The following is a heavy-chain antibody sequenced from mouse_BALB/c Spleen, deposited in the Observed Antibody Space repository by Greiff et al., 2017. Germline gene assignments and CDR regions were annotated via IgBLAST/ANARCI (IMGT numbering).Heavy chain of an antibody. CDR2: IDPANGNT. CDR1: GFNIKDTY. D-gene: IGHD2-2*01. Sequence: VHVKQSGAELVKPGASVKLSCTASGFNIKDTYMHWVKQRPEQVLEWIGRIDPANGNTKYDPKFQGKATITADTSSNTAYLQLSSLTSEDTAVYYCARWVDGYEFAYWGQGTLVTVSA. CDR3: ARWVDGYEFAY. V-gene: IGHV14-3*02. J-gene: IGHJ3*01.